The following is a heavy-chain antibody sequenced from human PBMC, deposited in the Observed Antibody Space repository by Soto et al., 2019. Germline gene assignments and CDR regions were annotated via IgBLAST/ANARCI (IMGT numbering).Heavy chain of an antibody. CDR2: IYYSGST. D-gene: IGHD6-6*01. CDR3: ARVSIIAARSWRFDF. CDR1: GGSFSGYY. Sequence: PSETLSLICAVYGGSFSGYYRSWIRQPPGKGLEWIGYIYYSGSTNYNPSLKSRVTISVDTSKNQFSLKLSSVTAAETAVYYGARVSIIAARSWRFDFWGQVSLLTVSS. V-gene: IGHV4-59*01. J-gene: IGHJ5*01.